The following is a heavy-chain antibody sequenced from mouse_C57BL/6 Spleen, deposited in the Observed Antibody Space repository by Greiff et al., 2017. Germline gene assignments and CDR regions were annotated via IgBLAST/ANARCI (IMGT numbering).Heavy chain of an antibody. CDR2: IDPENGDT. J-gene: IGHJ4*01. CDR3: TTLGGNYDAMDY. D-gene: IGHD2-1*01. V-gene: IGHV14-4*01. CDR1: GFNIKDDY. Sequence: EVQLQQSGAELVRPGASVKLSCTASGFNIKDDYMHWVKQRPEQGLEWIGWIDPENGDTEYASKFQGKATITADTSSNTAYLQLSSLTSEDTAVYYCTTLGGNYDAMDYWGQGTSVTVSS.